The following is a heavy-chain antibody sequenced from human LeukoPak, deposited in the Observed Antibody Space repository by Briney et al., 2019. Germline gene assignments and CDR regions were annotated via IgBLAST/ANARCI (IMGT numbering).Heavy chain of an antibody. D-gene: IGHD5-18*01. CDR1: GGSISSYY. CDR2: IYYSRST. CDR3: ARDRYSYGVDY. J-gene: IGHJ4*02. V-gene: IGHV4-59*01. Sequence: SETLSLTCTVSGGSISSYYWSWIRQPPGKGLEWIGYIYYSRSTNYNPSLKSRVTISVDTSKSQFSLKLSSVTAADTAVYYCARDRYSYGVDYWGQGTLVTVSS.